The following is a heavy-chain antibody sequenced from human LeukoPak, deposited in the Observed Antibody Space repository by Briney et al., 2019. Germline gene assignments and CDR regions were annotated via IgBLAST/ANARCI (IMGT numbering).Heavy chain of an antibody. CDR2: ISYSGST. J-gene: IGHJ4*02. D-gene: IGHD4-17*01. Sequence: SETLSLTCTVSGASISSYYWSWIRQPPGKGLEWIGYISYSGSTNYNPPLKSRVTISVDTSKNQFSLNLSSVTAADTAVYYCARVVVQGYGDSFDFWGQGTLVTVSS. CDR1: GASISSYY. V-gene: IGHV4-59*01. CDR3: ARVVVQGYGDSFDF.